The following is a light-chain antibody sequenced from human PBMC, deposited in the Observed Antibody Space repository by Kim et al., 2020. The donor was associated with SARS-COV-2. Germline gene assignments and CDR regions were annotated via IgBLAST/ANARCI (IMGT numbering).Light chain of an antibody. CDR2: GAS. CDR1: QSVSSSY. Sequence: EIVLTQSPVTLSLSPGERATLSCRASQSVSSSYLAWYQQKPGQAPRLLIYGASSRATGIPDRFSGSGSGTDFTLTISRLEPEDFAVYYCQQYGSSPNTFGQGTTVDIK. V-gene: IGKV3-20*01. CDR3: QQYGSSPNT. J-gene: IGKJ1*01.